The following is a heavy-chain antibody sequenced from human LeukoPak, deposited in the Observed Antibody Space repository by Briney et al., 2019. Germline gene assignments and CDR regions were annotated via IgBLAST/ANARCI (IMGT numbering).Heavy chain of an antibody. J-gene: IGHJ4*02. V-gene: IGHV3-11*04. CDR2: ISSSGSTI. CDR3: ARDSLYCSGGSCHSHFDY. CDR1: GFTFSSYA. Sequence: GGSLRLSCAASGFTFSSYAMSWIRQAPGKGLEWVSYISSSGSTIYYADSVKGRFTISRDNAKNSLYLQMNSLRAEDTAVYYCARDSLYCSGGSCHSHFDYWGQGTLVTVSS. D-gene: IGHD2-15*01.